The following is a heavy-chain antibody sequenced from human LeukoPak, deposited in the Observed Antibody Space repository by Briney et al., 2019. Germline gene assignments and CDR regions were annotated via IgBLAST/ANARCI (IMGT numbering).Heavy chain of an antibody. V-gene: IGHV3-23*01. CDR1: GFTFSNYA. Sequence: GGSLRLSCAASGFTFSNYAMTWVRQAPGKGLEWVSGISDSGGNTYYADSVKGRFTISRDNSKNTLSLQMNSLRAEDTAVYYCAKEMAGSYYLSGYWGQGTLVTVSS. J-gene: IGHJ4*02. CDR2: ISDSGGNT. CDR3: AKEMAGSYYLSGY. D-gene: IGHD1-26*01.